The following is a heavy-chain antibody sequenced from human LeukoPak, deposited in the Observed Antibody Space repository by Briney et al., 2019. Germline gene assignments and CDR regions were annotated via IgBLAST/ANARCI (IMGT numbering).Heavy chain of an antibody. Sequence: SETLSLTCTVSGGSISGSSYYWGWIRQPPGKGLEWIGNIYYTGITYDNPSLKSRVTISVDTSKNQFSPKLRSVTAADTAVYYCASPAITTFDYWGQGILVTVAS. V-gene: IGHV4-39*01. CDR2: IYYTGIT. D-gene: IGHD3-22*01. CDR1: GGSISGSSYY. CDR3: ASPAITTFDY. J-gene: IGHJ4*02.